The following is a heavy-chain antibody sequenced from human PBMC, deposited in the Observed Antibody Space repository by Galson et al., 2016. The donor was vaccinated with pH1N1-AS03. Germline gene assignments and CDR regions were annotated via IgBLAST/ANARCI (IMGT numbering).Heavy chain of an antibody. CDR3: LLSFHQGPIGLPPGALLQEHL. CDR1: GFTFDDFA. J-gene: IGHJ6*01. D-gene: IGHD1-26*01. Sequence: SLRLSCAASGFTFDDFAMHWVRQAPGKGLEWVSGITWNSGCISYADSVKGRFTISRDNGKSSLYLQMNSLRAEDTALYYCLLSFHQGPIGLPPGALLQEHLWG. CDR2: ITWNSGCI. V-gene: IGHV3-9*01.